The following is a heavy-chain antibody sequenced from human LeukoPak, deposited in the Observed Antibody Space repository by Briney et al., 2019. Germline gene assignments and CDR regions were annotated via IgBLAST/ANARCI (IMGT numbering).Heavy chain of an antibody. CDR1: GFTVSSSY. J-gene: IGHJ4*02. Sequence: GGSLRLSCAASGFTVSSSYISWVRQAPGKGLEWLSLIYIGGTAYYADSVKGRFTVSRDNSKNTLYLQMNSLRAEDTAVYYCAKASSIWGQGTLVTVSS. CDR3: AKASSI. CDR2: IYIGGTA. V-gene: IGHV3-66*01. D-gene: IGHD2/OR15-2a*01.